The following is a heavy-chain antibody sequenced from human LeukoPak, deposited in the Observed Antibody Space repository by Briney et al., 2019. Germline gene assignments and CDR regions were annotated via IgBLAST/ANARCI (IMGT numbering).Heavy chain of an antibody. CDR1: GYTFTSYD. CDR3: ARASKASRWCDP. CDR2: MNPNSGNT. V-gene: IGHV1-8*03. J-gene: IGHJ5*02. Sequence: ASVKVSCKASGYTFTSYDINWVRQATGQGLEWMGWMNPNSGNTGYAQKFQGRVTITRNTSINTAYMELSSLRSEDTAVYYCARASKASRWCDPWGQGSLVTVSS.